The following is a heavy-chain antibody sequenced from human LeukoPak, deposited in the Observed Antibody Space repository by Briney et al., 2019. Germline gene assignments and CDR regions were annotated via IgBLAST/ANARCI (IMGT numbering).Heavy chain of an antibody. CDR1: GFTFSSYG. CDR3: ARLRYAPDV. Sequence: GGSLRLSCAASGFTFSSYGMHWVRQAPGKGLEWVAVISYDGSEKYYADSVKGRFTISRDNSKNTLYLQLNSLRLEDTAVYYCARLRYAPDVWGQGTLVTVSS. J-gene: IGHJ4*02. CDR2: ISYDGSEK. D-gene: IGHD2-2*01. V-gene: IGHV3-30*03.